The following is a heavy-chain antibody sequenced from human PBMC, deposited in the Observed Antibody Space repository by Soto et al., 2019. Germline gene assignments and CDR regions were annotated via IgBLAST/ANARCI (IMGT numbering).Heavy chain of an antibody. J-gene: IGHJ4*02. D-gene: IGHD3-10*01. CDR1: GFIFSSAA. CDR3: AIGSEGWFGEFWH. CDR2: ITRDGDKT. Sequence: VESGGGLVQPGGSLRLSCAASGFIFSSAAMHWVRQPPGEGLEYVSSITRDGDKTQYADSVRARFTISRDNSKNTLYLQMDSLRVEDTAVYFCAIGSEGWFGEFWHWGQGTLVTVSS. V-gene: IGHV3-64*07.